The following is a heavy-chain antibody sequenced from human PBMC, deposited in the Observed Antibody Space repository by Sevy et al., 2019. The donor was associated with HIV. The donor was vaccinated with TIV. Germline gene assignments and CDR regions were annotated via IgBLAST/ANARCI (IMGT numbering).Heavy chain of an antibody. CDR2: IHSGGKI. Sequence: GGSLRLSCAASGFSVSSNYMSWVRQAPGTGPEWVSVIHSGGKISYADSVQGRFTISRDNSKNTLYLQMNSLRAEDTAVYYCAREDIVLGEDNYYGIDVWGQGTTVTVSS. J-gene: IGHJ6*02. CDR3: AREDIVLGEDNYYGIDV. CDR1: GFSVSSNY. V-gene: IGHV3-53*01. D-gene: IGHD3-16*01.